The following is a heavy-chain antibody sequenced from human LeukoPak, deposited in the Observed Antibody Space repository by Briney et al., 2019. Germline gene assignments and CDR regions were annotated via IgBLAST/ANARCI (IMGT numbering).Heavy chain of an antibody. J-gene: IGHJ4*02. Sequence: AASVKVSCKASGDTFTSYFMHWVRQAPGQGLEWMGWISAYNGNTNYAQKLQGRVTMTTDTSTSTAYMELRSLRSDDTAVYYCARDYTMIARGMAYWGQGTLVTVSS. CDR1: GDTFTSYF. CDR2: ISAYNGNT. CDR3: ARDYTMIARGMAY. V-gene: IGHV1-18*04. D-gene: IGHD3-22*01.